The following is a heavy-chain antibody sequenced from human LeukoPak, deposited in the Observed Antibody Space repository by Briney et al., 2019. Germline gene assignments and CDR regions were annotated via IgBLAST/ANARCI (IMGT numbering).Heavy chain of an antibody. Sequence: SVKVSCKASGGTFSSYAISWVRQAPGQGLEWMGGIIPIFGTANYAQKFQGRVTITADESTSTAYMELSSLRSEDTAVYYCARDQGEYGYDILTGYYKNYYYCGMDVWGQGTTVTVSS. CDR3: ARDQGEYGYDILTGYYKNYYYCGMDV. CDR2: IIPIFGTA. J-gene: IGHJ6*02. D-gene: IGHD3-9*01. V-gene: IGHV1-69*13. CDR1: GGTFSSYA.